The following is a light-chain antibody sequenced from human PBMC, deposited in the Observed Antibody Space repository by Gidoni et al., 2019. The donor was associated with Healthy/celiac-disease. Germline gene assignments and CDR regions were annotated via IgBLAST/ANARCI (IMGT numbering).Light chain of an antibody. V-gene: IGKV3-11*01. J-gene: IGKJ2*01. CDR1: QSVSSY. CDR3: QQRSNWPYT. Sequence: EIVSTQSPATLSLSPGERATLPRRASQSVSSYLAWYQQKPGQAPRLLIYDASNRATGIPARFSGSGSGTDFTLTISSLEPEDFAVYYCQQRSNWPYTFGQGTKLEIK. CDR2: DAS.